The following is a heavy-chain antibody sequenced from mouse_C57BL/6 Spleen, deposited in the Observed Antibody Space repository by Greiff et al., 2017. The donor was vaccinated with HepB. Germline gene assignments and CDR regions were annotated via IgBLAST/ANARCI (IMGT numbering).Heavy chain of an antibody. V-gene: IGHV1-64*01. CDR2: IHPNSGST. CDR3: ARIRSPVTGGYYYAMDY. CDR1: GYTFTSYW. Sequence: VQLQQPGAELVKPGASVKLSCKASGYTFTSYWMHWVKQRPGQGLEWIGMIHPNSGSTNYNEKFKSKATLTVDKSSSTAYMQLSSLTSEDSAVYYCARIRSPVTGGYYYAMDYWGQGTSVTVSS. J-gene: IGHJ4*01. D-gene: IGHD2-13*01.